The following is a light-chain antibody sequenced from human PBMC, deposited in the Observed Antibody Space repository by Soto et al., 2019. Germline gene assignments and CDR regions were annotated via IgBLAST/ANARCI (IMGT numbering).Light chain of an antibody. J-gene: IGKJ1*01. CDR2: GAS. Sequence: DIQMTQSPSTLSGSVGDRVTITCRASQTISSWLAWYQQKPGKAPKLLIYGASSLESGVPPRFSGDGSGTEFTLIISSLQRDDFGIYYCQQYSRLWSFGQGTKVDIK. V-gene: IGKV1-5*03. CDR3: QQYSRLWS. CDR1: QTISSW.